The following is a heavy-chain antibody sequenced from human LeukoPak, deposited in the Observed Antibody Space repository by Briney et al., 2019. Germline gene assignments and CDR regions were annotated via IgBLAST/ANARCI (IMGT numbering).Heavy chain of an antibody. D-gene: IGHD1-26*01. J-gene: IGHJ4*02. Sequence: SETLSLTCTVSGGSISSGSYYWSWIRQPAGTGPEWIGRIYTSGSTNYNPSLKSRVTISVDTSKNQFSLKLSSVTAADTAVYYCAREGIVGATLDYWGQGTLVTVSS. V-gene: IGHV4-61*02. CDR3: AREGIVGATLDY. CDR2: IYTSGST. CDR1: GGSISSGSYY.